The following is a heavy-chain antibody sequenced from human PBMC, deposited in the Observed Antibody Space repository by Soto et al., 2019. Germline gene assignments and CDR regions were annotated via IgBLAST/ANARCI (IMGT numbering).Heavy chain of an antibody. Sequence: QVQLVQSGAEVKKPGSSVKVSCKASGGTFSSYAISWVRQAPGQGLEWMGGIIPIFGTANYAQKFQGRVTITGDESTSRAYMELSSLRSEDTVVYYCARDGGGPGDRIAARPYYYYYYGMDVWGQGTTVTVS. CDR3: ARDGGGPGDRIAARPYYYYYYGMDV. CDR2: IIPIFGTA. V-gene: IGHV1-69*01. D-gene: IGHD6-6*01. CDR1: GGTFSSYA. J-gene: IGHJ6*02.